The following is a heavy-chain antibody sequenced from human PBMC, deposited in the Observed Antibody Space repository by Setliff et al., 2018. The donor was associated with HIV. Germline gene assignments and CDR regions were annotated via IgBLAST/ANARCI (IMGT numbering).Heavy chain of an antibody. J-gene: IGHJ4*02. D-gene: IGHD6-13*01. V-gene: IGHV3-30*04. CDR3: ARAAAAGFFDY. Sequence: GGSLRLSCEAFSGYAMHWVRQAPGKGLVWVAVISYDGSNKYYADSVKGRFTISRDNSKNTLYLQMNSLRAEDTAVYYCARAAAAGFFDYWGQGTLVTVSS. CDR1: SGYA. CDR2: ISYDGSNK.